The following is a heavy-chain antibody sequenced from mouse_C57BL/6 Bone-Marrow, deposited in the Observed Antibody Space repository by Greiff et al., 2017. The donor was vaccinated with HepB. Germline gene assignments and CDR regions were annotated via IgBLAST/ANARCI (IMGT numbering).Heavy chain of an antibody. Sequence: QVQLQQPGAELVRPGTSVKLSCKASGYTFTSYWMHWVKQRPGQGLEWIGVIDPSDSYTNYNQKFKGKATLTVDTSSSTAYMQLSSLTSEDSAVYYCARIYYGISYVDYFDYWGQGTTLTVSS. D-gene: IGHD1-1*01. CDR2: IDPSDSYT. J-gene: IGHJ2*01. V-gene: IGHV1-59*01. CDR3: ARIYYGISYVDYFDY. CDR1: GYTFTSYW.